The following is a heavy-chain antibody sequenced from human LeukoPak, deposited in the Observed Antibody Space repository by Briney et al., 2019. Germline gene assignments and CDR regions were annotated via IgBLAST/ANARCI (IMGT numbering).Heavy chain of an antibody. Sequence: GESLKTSCKGSGYSFTSYWIGWVRQMPGKGLEWMGIIYPGDSDTRYSPSFQGQVTISADKSISTAYLRWSSLKASDTAMYYCARISAVAGSPYYYYGMDVWGQGTTVTVSS. V-gene: IGHV5-51*01. D-gene: IGHD6-19*01. CDR3: ARISAVAGSPYYYYGMDV. CDR1: GYSFTSYW. J-gene: IGHJ6*02. CDR2: IYPGDSDT.